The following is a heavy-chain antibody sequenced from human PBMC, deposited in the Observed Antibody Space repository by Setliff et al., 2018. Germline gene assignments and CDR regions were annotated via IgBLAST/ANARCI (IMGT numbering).Heavy chain of an antibody. CDR3: ARLSRMTTKRDDAFDI. J-gene: IGHJ3*02. V-gene: IGHV4-34*01. CDR1: GGSFSGYY. CDR2: INHSGST. Sequence: SETLSLTCAVYGGSFSGYYWSWIRQPPGKGLEWIGEINHSGSTNYNPSLKSRVTISVDTSKNQFSLKLSSVTAADAAVYYCARLSRMTTKRDDAFDIWGQGTMVTVSS. D-gene: IGHD4-17*01.